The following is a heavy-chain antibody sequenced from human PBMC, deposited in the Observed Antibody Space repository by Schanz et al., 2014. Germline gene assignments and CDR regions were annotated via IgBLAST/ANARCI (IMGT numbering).Heavy chain of an antibody. CDR3: TGILAVANYFNPMDV. CDR1: GNIFTNYY. CDR2: INPSGGNA. D-gene: IGHD5-12*01. Sequence: QLQLVQSGAEVKRPGASAKVTCKASGNIFTNYYIHWVRQAPGQGLEWMGIINPSGGNANYAQKFQGRVTMTRDTSTDTVYLEVRSLRLEDTAIYYCTGILAVANYFNPMDVWGQGTTVIVSS. V-gene: IGHV1-46*03. J-gene: IGHJ6*02.